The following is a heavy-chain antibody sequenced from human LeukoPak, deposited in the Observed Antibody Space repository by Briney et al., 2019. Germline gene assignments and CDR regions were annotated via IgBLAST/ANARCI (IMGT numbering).Heavy chain of an antibody. D-gene: IGHD2-2*01. J-gene: IGHJ4*02. CDR3: AKSPFELGYCSSTSCYWDY. CDR2: SSSSGNTI. V-gene: IGHV3-11*01. Sequence: PGGSLRLSCVASGFILSDSYMSWIRQAPGKGLEYISYSSSSGNTIYYADSVKGRFTISRDNAKNSLYLQMNSLRAEDTAVYYCAKSPFELGYCSSTSCYWDYWGQGTLVTVSS. CDR1: GFILSDSY.